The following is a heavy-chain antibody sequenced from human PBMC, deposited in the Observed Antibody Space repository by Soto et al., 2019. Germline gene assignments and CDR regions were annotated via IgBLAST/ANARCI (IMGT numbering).Heavy chain of an antibody. J-gene: IGHJ4*02. CDR2: VSMDSDTI. Sequence: GGSLRLSCTASGFDFSTYSMNWVRQAPGKGLEWIAYVSMDSDTIHYADSVKGRFTISRDNSKNTLYLQMNSLRAEDTAVYYCAKDPHYYDSSGYSDYFDYWGQGTLVTVSS. CDR3: AKDPHYYDSSGYSDYFDY. CDR1: GFDFSTYS. D-gene: IGHD3-22*01. V-gene: IGHV3-48*01.